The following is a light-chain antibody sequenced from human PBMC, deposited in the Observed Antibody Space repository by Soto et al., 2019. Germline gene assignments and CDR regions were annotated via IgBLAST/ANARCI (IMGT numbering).Light chain of an antibody. CDR1: GSDVGGYNY. Sequence: QSVLTQAASVSGSPGQSITISCTGNGSDVGGYNYVSWYQQHPGKAPKVMIYDVSNRPSGVSNRFSGSKSGNTASLTISGLQAEDEADYYCSSYTSASTPLVFGGGT. CDR3: SSYTSASTPLV. J-gene: IGLJ2*01. CDR2: DVS. V-gene: IGLV2-14*01.